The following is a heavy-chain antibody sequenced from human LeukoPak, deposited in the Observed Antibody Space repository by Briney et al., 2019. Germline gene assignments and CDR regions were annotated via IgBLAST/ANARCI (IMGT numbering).Heavy chain of an antibody. CDR1: GGSFSGYY. D-gene: IGHD6-13*01. CDR2: INHSGST. Sequence: SETLSLTCAVYGGSFSGYYRSWIRQPPGKGLEWIGEINHSGSTNYNPSLKSRVTISVDTSKNQFSLKLSSVTAADTAVYYCARRDSSSWYGFVYWGQGTLVTVSS. V-gene: IGHV4-34*01. CDR3: ARRDSSSWYGFVY. J-gene: IGHJ4*02.